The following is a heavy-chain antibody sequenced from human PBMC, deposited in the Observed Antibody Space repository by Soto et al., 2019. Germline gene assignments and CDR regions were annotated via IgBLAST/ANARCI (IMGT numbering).Heavy chain of an antibody. D-gene: IGHD6-13*01. CDR2: ISGDDGKA. CDR3: ARVSIALEYSTTPFDY. Sequence: QVQLVQSGGEVRKPGASVKVSCKASGYTFTTYGITWVRRAPGQGLEWMGWISGDDGKAYYGPKFQGRINLTTDTPSSTAYMDLGSLRSADTAVYFCARVSIALEYSTTPFDYWGQGTLVTVSS. V-gene: IGHV1-18*04. CDR1: GYTFTTYG. J-gene: IGHJ4*02.